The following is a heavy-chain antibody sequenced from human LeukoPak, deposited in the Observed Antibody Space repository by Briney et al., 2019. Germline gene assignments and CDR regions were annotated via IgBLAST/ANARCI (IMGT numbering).Heavy chain of an antibody. Sequence: EASVKVSSKASVGTFSNYAINWVRQAPGQGLEWMGRVFPIFGTPNYAQKFQGRVTFTADKSTRTAYMELSSLTSEDTAVYYCARDQGDDYWGQGTLVTVSS. D-gene: IGHD3-10*01. V-gene: IGHV1-69*06. CDR2: VFPIFGTP. J-gene: IGHJ4*02. CDR1: VGTFSNYA. CDR3: ARDQGDDY.